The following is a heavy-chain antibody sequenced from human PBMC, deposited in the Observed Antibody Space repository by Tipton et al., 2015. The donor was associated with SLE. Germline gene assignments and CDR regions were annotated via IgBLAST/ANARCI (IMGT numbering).Heavy chain of an antibody. CDR2: ISSSSSYI. CDR1: GFTFSSYS. D-gene: IGHD2-8*01. Sequence: SLRLSCAASGFTFSSYSMNWVRQAPGKGLEWVSSISSSSSYIYYADSVKGRFTISRDNAKNSLYLQMNSLRAEDTAVYYCARDPSCTNGVCYLDYWGQGTLVTVSS. V-gene: IGHV3-21*01. CDR3: ARDPSCTNGVCYLDY. J-gene: IGHJ4*02.